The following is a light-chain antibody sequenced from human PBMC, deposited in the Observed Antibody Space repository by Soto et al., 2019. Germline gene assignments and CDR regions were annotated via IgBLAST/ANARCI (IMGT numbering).Light chain of an antibody. CDR1: SSNIGAGYD. CDR3: HSYDTNLHAL. Sequence: QSVLTQPPSVSGAPGQTVTISCTGSSSNIGAGYDVHWYQQLPGAAPKLLIYGNNNRPSGVPDRFSGSKSDTSASLAITGLQADDEADYFCHSYDTNLHALFGTGTKVTVL. CDR2: GNN. V-gene: IGLV1-40*01. J-gene: IGLJ1*01.